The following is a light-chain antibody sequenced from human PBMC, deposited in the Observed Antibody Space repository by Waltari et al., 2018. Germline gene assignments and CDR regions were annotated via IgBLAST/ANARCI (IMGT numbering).Light chain of an antibody. CDR2: KVS. CDR1: PSIVYSDGNIY. CDR3: MQGTHWPYT. J-gene: IGKJ2*01. Sequence: DVVMTQSPLSLPVTLGQPASISFKSSPSIVYSDGNIYLNWIQQRPGQSPRRQINKVSTRDSGVPDRFSGSGSGTDFTLKISSVEAEDVGVYYCMQGTHWPYTFGQGTKLEIK. V-gene: IGKV2-30*01.